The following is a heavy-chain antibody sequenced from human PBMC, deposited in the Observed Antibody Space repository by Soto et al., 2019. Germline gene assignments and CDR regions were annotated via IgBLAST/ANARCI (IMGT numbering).Heavy chain of an antibody. CDR2: ISAYNGNT. CDR1: GYPFTSYG. V-gene: IGHV1-18*04. Sequence: GGSVKVSFKTSGYPFTSYGISLARQAPGQGLEWMGWISAYNGNTNYAQKLQGRVTMTTDTSTSKAYMELRSLRSDDTAVYYCARDTGALKRGWFAHWGQGTLVTVSS. D-gene: IGHD1-26*01. J-gene: IGHJ5*02. CDR3: ARDTGALKRGWFAH.